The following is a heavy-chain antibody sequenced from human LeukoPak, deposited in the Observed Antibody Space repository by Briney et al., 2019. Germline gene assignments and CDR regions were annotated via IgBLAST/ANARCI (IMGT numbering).Heavy chain of an antibody. J-gene: IGHJ4*02. Sequence: GGSLRLSCAAPGFTFSDYYMNWIRQAPGKGLEWISYISSSGSSTRYADSVKGRFTISRDNTRNSLYLQMTSLRADDTAVYYCASKGGNWGQGTLVTVSS. CDR1: GFTFSDYY. V-gene: IGHV3-11*03. CDR3: ASKGGN. CDR2: ISSSGSST. D-gene: IGHD2-15*01.